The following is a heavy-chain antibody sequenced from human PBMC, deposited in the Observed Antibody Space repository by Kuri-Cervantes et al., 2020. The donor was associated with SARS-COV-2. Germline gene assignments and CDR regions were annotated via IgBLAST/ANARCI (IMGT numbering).Heavy chain of an antibody. J-gene: IGHJ4*02. D-gene: IGHD6-19*01. CDR2: IHDSGST. CDR1: GGSVSSGSYY. CDR3: ARAVSRLVHPPGTFDF. V-gene: IGHV4-61*03. Sequence: SETLSLTCTVSGGSVSSGSYYRSWIRQPPGKGLEWIGDIHDSGSTNHNAFVKSRVAISLDTSKNLFSLKLTSVTAADTAIYYCARAVSRLVHPPGTFDFWGQGTLVTVSS.